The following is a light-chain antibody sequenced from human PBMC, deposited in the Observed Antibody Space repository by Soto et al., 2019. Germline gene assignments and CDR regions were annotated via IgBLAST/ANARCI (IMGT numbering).Light chain of an antibody. CDR3: QQYNRYSLT. Sequence: DIQMTQSPSTLSASVGDRVTITCRASQSICSWLAWYQQQPGKAPKLLIYDASSLESGVPSRFSGSGSDTEFTLTINNLQPDDFATYHCQQYNRYSLTFGGGTKVEIK. CDR1: QSICSW. J-gene: IGKJ4*01. V-gene: IGKV1-5*01. CDR2: DAS.